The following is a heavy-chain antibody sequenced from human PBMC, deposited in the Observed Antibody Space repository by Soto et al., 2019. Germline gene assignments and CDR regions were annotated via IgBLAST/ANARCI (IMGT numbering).Heavy chain of an antibody. J-gene: IGHJ6*02. D-gene: IGHD2-2*02. CDR2: IYYSGST. CDR1: GGSISSGDYY. Sequence: LSLTCTVSGGSISSGDYYWSWIRQPPGKGLEWIGYIYYSGSTYYNPSLKSRVTISVDTSKNQFSLKLSSVTAADTAAYYCARAALGYCSSTSCYTGYYYYGMDVWGQGTTVTVSS. V-gene: IGHV4-30-4*01. CDR3: ARAALGYCSSTSCYTGYYYYGMDV.